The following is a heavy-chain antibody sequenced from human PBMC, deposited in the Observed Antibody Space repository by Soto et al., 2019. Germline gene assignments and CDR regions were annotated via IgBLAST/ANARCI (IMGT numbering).Heavy chain of an antibody. J-gene: IGHJ4*02. Sequence: EVQLLESGGGLVQPGGSLRLSCAASGFTFSSYAMSWVRQAPGKGLEWVSAISGSGGSTYYGDSVKGRFTISRDNSKNALYLQMNSLRAEDTAVYYCATSPKTYYDFWSGYFDYWGQGTLVTVSS. D-gene: IGHD3-3*01. CDR1: GFTFSSYA. CDR3: ATSPKTYYDFWSGYFDY. V-gene: IGHV3-23*01. CDR2: ISGSGGST.